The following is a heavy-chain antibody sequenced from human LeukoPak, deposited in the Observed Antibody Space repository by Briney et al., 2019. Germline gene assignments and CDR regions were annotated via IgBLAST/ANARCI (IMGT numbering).Heavy chain of an antibody. J-gene: IGHJ4*02. CDR1: GFTFGSYA. V-gene: IGHV3-23*01. CDR2: ISGSGGST. CDR3: AKMGRFGGTSGY. Sequence: GGSLRLSCAASGFTFGSYAMSWVRQAPGRGLEWVSAISGSGGSTYYADSVEGRFTISRDNSKNTLYLQMNSLRAEDTAVYYCAKMGRFGGTSGYWGQGTLVTVSS. D-gene: IGHD1-1*01.